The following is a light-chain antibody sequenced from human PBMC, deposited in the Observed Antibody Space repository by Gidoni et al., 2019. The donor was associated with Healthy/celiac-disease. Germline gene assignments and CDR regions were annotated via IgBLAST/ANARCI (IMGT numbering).Light chain of an antibody. CDR3: QQYGSSRT. Sequence: IVLTQSPGTLSLSPGERATLSCRASQSVSSSYLAWYQQKPGQAPRLLIYGASSRATGIPDRFSGSGSVTDFTLTISRLEPEAFAVYYCQQYGSSRTFGQGNKVEIK. CDR2: GAS. V-gene: IGKV3-20*01. J-gene: IGKJ1*01. CDR1: QSVSSSY.